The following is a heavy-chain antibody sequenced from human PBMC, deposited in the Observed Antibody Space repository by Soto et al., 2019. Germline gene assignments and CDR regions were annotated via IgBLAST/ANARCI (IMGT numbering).Heavy chain of an antibody. Sequence: EVQLVESGGGLVKPGGSLRLSCVASGFILGDFTMHWVRQAPGQGLEWVSSISTRGSYIYYGDSVKGRFTISRDNAKNSLCLHMNTLRAEDTGIYYCAGDLGATAAFDHWGQGTLVTVSS. CDR1: GFILGDFT. CDR3: AGDLGATAAFDH. CDR2: ISTRGSYI. V-gene: IGHV3-21*06. D-gene: IGHD2-21*02. J-gene: IGHJ5*02.